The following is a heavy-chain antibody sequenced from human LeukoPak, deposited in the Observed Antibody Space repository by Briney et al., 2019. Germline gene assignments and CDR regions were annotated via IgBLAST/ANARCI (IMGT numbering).Heavy chain of an antibody. CDR3: ATLSYDVWAGINWFDP. J-gene: IGHJ5*02. D-gene: IGHD3-3*01. CDR2: IRTSGNT. CDR1: GFIFSSYA. Sequence: GGSLTLSCAASGFIFSSYAISWVRQAPGKGLEWVSGIRTSGNTYYADSVKGRFTISRDITKNTVYLQMTSLRAEDSAVYYCATLSYDVWAGINWFDPWGQGTLVTVSS. V-gene: IGHV3-23*01.